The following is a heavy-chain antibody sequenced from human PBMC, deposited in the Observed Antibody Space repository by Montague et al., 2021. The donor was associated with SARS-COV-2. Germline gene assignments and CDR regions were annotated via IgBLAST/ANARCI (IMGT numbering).Heavy chain of an antibody. CDR2: SSDRGNT. Sequence: SETLSLTCGGAVDCSCNRYWGWIGQAQVWSLVCMGYSSDRGNTKYNTSLKSPVTISADTPRNQFSLRLSSVTAADTAVYYCARISRNSGFVGVFDIWGQGRLVTVSA. D-gene: IGHD3-22*01. CDR1: VDCSCNRY. V-gene: IGHV4-59*11. CDR3: ARISRNSGFVGVFDI. J-gene: IGHJ3*02.